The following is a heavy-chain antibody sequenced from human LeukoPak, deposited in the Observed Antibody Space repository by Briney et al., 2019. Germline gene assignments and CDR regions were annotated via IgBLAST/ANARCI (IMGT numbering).Heavy chain of an antibody. V-gene: IGHV4-31*03. CDR2: IYYSGST. J-gene: IGHJ4*02. Sequence: SQTLSLACTVSGVSISSAGYYWSWIGRHPGKGLEGIGYIYYSGSTYHSPSLKSRVTISVDTSKNQFSLKLSSVTAADTAVYYCARERNGFSDYCGQGTLVTVSS. CDR1: GVSISSAGYY. CDR3: ARERNGFSDY. D-gene: IGHD1-1*01.